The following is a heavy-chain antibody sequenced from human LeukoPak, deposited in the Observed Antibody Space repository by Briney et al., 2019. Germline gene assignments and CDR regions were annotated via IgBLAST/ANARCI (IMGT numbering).Heavy chain of an antibody. J-gene: IGHJ4*02. Sequence: GASVKVSCKASGYTFTSYGISWVRQAPGQGLEWMGWINPNSGGTNYAQKFQGRVTMTRDTSISTAYMELSRLTSDDTAVYYCARNRIAVAGAGFDYWGQGTLVTVSS. CDR3: ARNRIAVAGAGFDY. D-gene: IGHD6-19*01. CDR1: GYTFTSYG. CDR2: INPNSGGT. V-gene: IGHV1-2*02.